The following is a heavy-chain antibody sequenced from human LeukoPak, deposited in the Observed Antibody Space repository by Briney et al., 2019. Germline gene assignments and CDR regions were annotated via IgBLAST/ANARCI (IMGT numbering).Heavy chain of an antibody. CDR3: ASKLTAVAGYFDC. CDR2: IHHSGST. D-gene: IGHD6-19*01. J-gene: IGHJ4*02. CDR1: GGSISSSHW. V-gene: IGHV4-4*02. Sequence: SETLSLTCAVSGGSISSSHWWSWVRQPPGKGLEWIGEIHHSGSTNYNPSPKSRVTISVDKFKNQFSLKLSSVTAADTAVYYCASKLTAVAGYFDCWGQGTLVTVSS.